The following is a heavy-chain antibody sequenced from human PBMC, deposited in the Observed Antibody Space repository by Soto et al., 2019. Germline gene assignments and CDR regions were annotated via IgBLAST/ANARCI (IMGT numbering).Heavy chain of an antibody. V-gene: IGHV4-39*01. CDR1: GGSISSSSYY. CDR2: IYYSGST. J-gene: IGHJ4*02. Sequence: SETLSLTCTVSGGSISSSSYYWGWIRQPPGKGLEWIGSIYYSGSTYYNPSLKSRVTISVDTSKNQFSLELSSVTAADTAVYYCARLSSIINFFDYWGQGTLVTVSS. D-gene: IGHD3-10*01. CDR3: ARLSSIINFFDY.